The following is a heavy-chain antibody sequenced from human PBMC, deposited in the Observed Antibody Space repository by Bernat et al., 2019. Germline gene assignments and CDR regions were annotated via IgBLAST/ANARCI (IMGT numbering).Heavy chain of an antibody. CDR3: ERVPSRGYCSDGSCNSNGMDV. CDR2: INSDGSST. J-gene: IGHJ6*02. CDR1: GFTFSSYW. V-gene: IGHV3-74*01. D-gene: IGHD2-15*01. Sequence: EVQLVESGGGLVQPGGSLRLSCVASGFTFSSYWMHWVRQAPGKGLVWVSRINSDGSSTSYADSVKGRFTISSDNAKNTLYLQMNSLGAEGTAVYYCERVPSRGYCSDGSCNSNGMDVGGQGTTVTVSS.